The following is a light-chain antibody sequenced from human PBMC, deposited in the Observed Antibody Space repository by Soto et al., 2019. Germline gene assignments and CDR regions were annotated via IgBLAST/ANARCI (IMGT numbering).Light chain of an antibody. CDR3: QQYGSSQYT. V-gene: IGKV3-20*01. CDR2: GAS. J-gene: IGKJ2*01. Sequence: EIVLTQSPGTLSLSPGERATLSCRASQSVNNNYLAWYQQKPGQAPRLLIYGASSRATGIPDRFSGSGSGTDFTLTISRLEHEDVAVYYCQQYGSSQYTFGQGTKLEIK. CDR1: QSVNNNY.